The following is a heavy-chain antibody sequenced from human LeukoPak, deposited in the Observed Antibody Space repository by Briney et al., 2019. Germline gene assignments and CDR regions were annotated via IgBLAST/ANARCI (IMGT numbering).Heavy chain of an antibody. Sequence: SETLSLTCTVSGGSISSSSYYWGWIRQPPGKGLEWIGSIYYSGSTYYNPSPKSRVTISVDTSKNQFSLKLSSVTAADTAVYYCARGPYYDFWSGYEHWGQGTLVTVSS. CDR1: GGSISSSSYY. CDR3: ARGPYYDFWSGYEH. J-gene: IGHJ4*02. CDR2: IYYSGST. D-gene: IGHD3-3*01. V-gene: IGHV4-39*07.